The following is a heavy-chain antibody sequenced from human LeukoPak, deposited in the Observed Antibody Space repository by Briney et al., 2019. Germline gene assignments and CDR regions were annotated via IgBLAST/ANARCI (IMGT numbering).Heavy chain of an antibody. D-gene: IGHD6-13*01. J-gene: IGHJ4*02. CDR2: ISAYNGNT. V-gene: IGHV1-18*01. CDR1: GYTFTSYG. Sequence: ASVKVSCKASGYTFTSYGISWVRQAPGQGLEWMGWISAYNGNTNYAQKLQGRVTMTTDTSTSTAYMELRSLRSDNTAVYYCARDQGSSWYPSTDYWGQGTLVTVSS. CDR3: ARDQGSSWYPSTDY.